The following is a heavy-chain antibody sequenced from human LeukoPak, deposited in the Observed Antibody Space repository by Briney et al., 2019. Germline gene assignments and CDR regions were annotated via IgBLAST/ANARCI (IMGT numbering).Heavy chain of an antibody. CDR2: ISTSGTTI. D-gene: IGHD5-24*01. Sequence: GGSLRLSCVASAFTFSSYEMNWVRQAPGKGLEWVSYISTSGTTIYYAESVKGRFTISRDNAKSSLYLQMDSLRVEDTAVYCCARGRDGYNYHYWGQGTLVTVSS. V-gene: IGHV3-48*03. CDR1: AFTFSSYE. J-gene: IGHJ4*02. CDR3: ARGRDGYNYHY.